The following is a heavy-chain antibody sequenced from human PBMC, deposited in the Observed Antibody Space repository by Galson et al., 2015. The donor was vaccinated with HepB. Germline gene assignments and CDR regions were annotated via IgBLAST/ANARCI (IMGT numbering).Heavy chain of an antibody. CDR2: FDPEDGET. J-gene: IGHJ4*02. D-gene: IGHD1-26*01. V-gene: IGHV1-24*01. CDR3: ATDLRGGTYVVGATVGLY. CDR1: GYTFTNYY. Sequence: SVKVSCKASGYTFTNYYMHWVRQAPGKGLEWMGGFDPEDGETIYAQKFQGRVTMTEDTSTDTAYMELSSLRSEDTAVYYCATDLRGGTYVVGATVGLYWGQGTLVTVSS.